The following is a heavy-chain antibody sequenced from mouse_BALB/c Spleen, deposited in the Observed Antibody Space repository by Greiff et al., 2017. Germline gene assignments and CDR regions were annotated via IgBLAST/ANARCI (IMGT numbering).Heavy chain of an antibody. CDR3: ARSGGSSFWFAY. J-gene: IGHJ3*01. D-gene: IGHD1-1*01. CDR1: GFTFSSFG. V-gene: IGHV5-17*02. Sequence: EVKLMESGGGLVQPGGSRKLSCAASGFTFSSFGMHWVRQAPEKGLEWVAYISSGSSTIYYADTVKGRFTISRDNPKNTLFLQMTSLRSEDTAMYYCARSGGSSFWFAYWGQGTLVTVSA. CDR2: ISSGSSTI.